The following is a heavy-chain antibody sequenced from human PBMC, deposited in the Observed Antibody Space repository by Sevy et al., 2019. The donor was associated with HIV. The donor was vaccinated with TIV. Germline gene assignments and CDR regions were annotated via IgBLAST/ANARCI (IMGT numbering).Heavy chain of an antibody. V-gene: IGHV3-23*01. J-gene: IGHJ5*02. Sequence: GGSLRLSCTASGFTFSTYTLTWVRQAPGKGLEWVSSITPDDTHYADSVRGRFSVSRDNSKNTLYLQMDSLTVADTAVYYCARDAQTWRGPWYGTSGADRWGQGTLVTVSS. CDR2: ITPDDT. CDR1: GFTFSTYT. D-gene: IGHD1-1*01. CDR3: ARDAQTWRGPWYGTSGADR.